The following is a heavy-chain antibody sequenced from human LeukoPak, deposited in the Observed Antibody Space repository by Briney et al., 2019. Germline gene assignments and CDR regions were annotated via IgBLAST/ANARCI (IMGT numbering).Heavy chain of an antibody. CDR2: IRYDKNNK. J-gene: IGHJ4*02. V-gene: IGHV3-30*02. CDR3: AKDLLSYYDSSGYAPGFDY. Sequence: PGGSLRFSCAASGFTFSSYGMHWVRQAPGKGLEWVAFIRYDKNNKYYADSVKGRFTISRDNSKNTLYLQMNSLRAEDTAVYYCAKDLLSYYDSSGYAPGFDYWGQGTLVTVSS. D-gene: IGHD3-22*01. CDR1: GFTFSSYG.